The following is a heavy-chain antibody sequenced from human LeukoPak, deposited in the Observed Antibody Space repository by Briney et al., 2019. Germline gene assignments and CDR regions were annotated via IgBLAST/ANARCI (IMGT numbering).Heavy chain of an antibody. CDR3: ARLHVAHYDILTGYYPPEYFDY. CDR2: IYYSGST. V-gene: IGHV4-39*01. J-gene: IGHJ4*02. Sequence: SETLSLTCTVSGGSISSGSYYWGWIRQPPGKGLEWIGSIYYSGSTYYNPSLKSRVTISVDTSKNQFSLKLSSVTAADTAVYYCARLHVAHYDILTGYYPPEYFDYWGQGTLVTVSS. CDR1: GGSISSGSYY. D-gene: IGHD3-9*01.